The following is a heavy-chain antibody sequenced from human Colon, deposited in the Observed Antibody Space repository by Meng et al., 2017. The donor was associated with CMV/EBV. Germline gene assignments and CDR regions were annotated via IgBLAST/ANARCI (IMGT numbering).Heavy chain of an antibody. V-gene: IGHV3-23*01. CDR3: AKVLKLGAVPGSSHFDY. Sequence: LTFNGYAINWVRQGPGKGLEWISVISAGGGSTYCADSVKGRFTISRDNSKNALYLELSSLRAEDTAVYYCAKVLKLGAVPGSSHFDYWGQGTLVTVSS. CDR1: LTFNGYA. D-gene: IGHD6-13*01. J-gene: IGHJ4*02. CDR2: ISAGGGST.